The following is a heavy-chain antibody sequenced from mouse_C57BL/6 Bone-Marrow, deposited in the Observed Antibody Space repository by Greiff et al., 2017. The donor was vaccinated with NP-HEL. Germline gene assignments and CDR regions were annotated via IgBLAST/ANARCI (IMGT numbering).Heavy chain of an antibody. D-gene: IGHD2-3*01. Sequence: QLKESGPGLVQPSQSLSITCTVSGFSLTSYGVHWVRQSPGKGLEWLGVIWSGGSTDYNAAFISRLSISKDNSKSQVFFKMNSLQADDTAIYYCARDGYYLPWFAYWGQGTLVTVSA. CDR2: IWSGGST. CDR3: ARDGYYLPWFAY. J-gene: IGHJ3*01. CDR1: GFSLTSYG. V-gene: IGHV2-2*01.